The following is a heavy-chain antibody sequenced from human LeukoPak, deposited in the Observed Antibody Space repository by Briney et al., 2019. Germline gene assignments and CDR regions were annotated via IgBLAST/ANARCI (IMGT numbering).Heavy chain of an antibody. Sequence: ASVKVSCKASGYTFTGYYMHWVRQAPGQGLEWMGWISPNSGGTDYAQRFQGRVTMTRDTSISTAYMELSSLRSEDTAVYYCAAGWVCSGGSCYYYFDYWGQGTLVTVSP. J-gene: IGHJ4*02. CDR1: GYTFTGYY. CDR3: AAGWVCSGGSCYYYFDY. V-gene: IGHV1-2*02. D-gene: IGHD2-15*01. CDR2: ISPNSGGT.